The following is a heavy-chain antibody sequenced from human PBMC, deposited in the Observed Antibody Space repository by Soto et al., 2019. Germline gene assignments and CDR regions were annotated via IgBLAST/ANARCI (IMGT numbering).Heavy chain of an antibody. CDR1: GYSISSGYY. CDR2: IYHSGST. CDR3: ARVQKPTNSGYDYLVFWYFDL. V-gene: IGHV4-38-2*01. J-gene: IGHJ2*01. Sequence: SETLSLTCAVSGYSISSGYYWGWIRQPPGKGLEWIGSIYHSGSTYYNPSLKSRVTISVDTSKNQFSLKLSSVTAADTAVYYCARVQKPTNSGYDYLVFWYFDLWGRGTLVTV. D-gene: IGHD5-12*01.